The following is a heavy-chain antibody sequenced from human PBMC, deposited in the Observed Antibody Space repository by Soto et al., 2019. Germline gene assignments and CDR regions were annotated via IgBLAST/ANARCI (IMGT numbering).Heavy chain of an antibody. CDR2: ISSSSSYI. J-gene: IGHJ4*02. D-gene: IGHD3-10*01. CDR1: GFTFSSYSMYS. V-gene: IGHV3-21*01. Sequence: EVQLVESGGGLVKPGGSLRLSCAASGFTFSSYSMYSMNWVRQAPGKGLEWVSSISSSSSYIYYADSVKGRFTISRDNAKNSLYLQMNSLRAEDTAVYYCVRDDIWFGAYWGQGTLVTVSS. CDR3: VRDDIWFGAY.